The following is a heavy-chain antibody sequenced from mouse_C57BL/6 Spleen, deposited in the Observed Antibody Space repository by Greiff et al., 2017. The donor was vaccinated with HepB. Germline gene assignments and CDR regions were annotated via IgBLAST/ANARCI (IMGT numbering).Heavy chain of an antibody. J-gene: IGHJ3*01. D-gene: IGHD1-1*01. Sequence: EVQLQQSGPELVKPGASVKISCKASGYSFTDYNMNWVKQSNGKSLEWIGVINPNYGTTSYNQKCKGKATLTVDQSSSTAYMQLNSLTSEDSAVYYCASEGDYYGSSYKFAYWGQGTLVTVSA. V-gene: IGHV1-39*01. CDR1: GYSFTDYN. CDR3: ASEGDYYGSSYKFAY. CDR2: INPNYGTT.